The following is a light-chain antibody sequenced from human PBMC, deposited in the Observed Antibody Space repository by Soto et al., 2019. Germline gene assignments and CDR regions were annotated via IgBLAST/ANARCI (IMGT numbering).Light chain of an antibody. CDR3: QQYGRSPPMYT. CDR2: GAS. Sequence: EIVLTQSPGTLSLSPGERATLSCRASQSVSSSYLAWYQQKLGQAPRLLIYGASSKAPGIPDRFSGSGSATDFPLTISRLEPEDFAVYYCQQYGRSPPMYTFGQGTKLEIK. J-gene: IGKJ2*01. CDR1: QSVSSSY. V-gene: IGKV3-20*01.